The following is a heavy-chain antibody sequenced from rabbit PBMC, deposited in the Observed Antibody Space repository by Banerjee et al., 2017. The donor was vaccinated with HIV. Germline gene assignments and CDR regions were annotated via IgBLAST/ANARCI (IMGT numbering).Heavy chain of an antibody. CDR1: GFSFSNNYV. Sequence: QEQLEESGGDLVKPGASLTLTCTASGFSFSNNYVMCWVRQAPGKGLEWIACISASNSGNTYYASWAKGRFTVSKTSSTTVTLQMTSLTAADTATYFCARDGYSRGWGIVLYYFNLWGQGTLVTVS. J-gene: IGHJ4*01. CDR3: ARDGYSRGWGIVLYYFNL. D-gene: IGHD4-1*01. V-gene: IGHV1S45*01. CDR2: ISASNSGNT.